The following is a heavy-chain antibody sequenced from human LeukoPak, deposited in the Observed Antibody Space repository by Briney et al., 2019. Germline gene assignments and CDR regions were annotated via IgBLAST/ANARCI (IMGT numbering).Heavy chain of an antibody. J-gene: IGHJ6*04. CDR2: FDPEDGET. Sequence: ASVKVSCKVSGYTLIELSMHWVRQAPGKGLEWMGGFDPEDGETIYAQKFQGRVTMTEDTSTDTAYMELSSLRSEDTAVYYCATYLYGSGRGGMDVWGKGTTVTVSS. CDR1: GYTLIELS. V-gene: IGHV1-24*01. CDR3: ATYLYGSGRGGMDV. D-gene: IGHD3-10*01.